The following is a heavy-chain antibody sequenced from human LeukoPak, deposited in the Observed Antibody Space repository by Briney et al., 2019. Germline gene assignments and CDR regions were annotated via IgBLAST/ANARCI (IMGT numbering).Heavy chain of an antibody. CDR3: ARVLGLSYFDY. V-gene: IGHV4-30-4*01. CDR1: GGSISSGDYY. CDR2: IYYSGST. Sequence: SQTLSLTCTVSGGSISSGDYYWSWIRQPPGKGLEWIGYIYYSGSTYYNPSLKSRVTISVGTSKNQFSLKLSSVTAADTAVYYCARVLGLSYFDYWGQGTLVTVSS. J-gene: IGHJ4*02.